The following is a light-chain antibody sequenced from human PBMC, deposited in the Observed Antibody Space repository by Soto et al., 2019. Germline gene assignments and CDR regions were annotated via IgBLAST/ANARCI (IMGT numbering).Light chain of an antibody. CDR2: EVN. Sequence: QSALTQPASVSGSPGQSITISCTGTGSDIGAYNYVSWYQQHPGKAPKLMIYEVNKRPSGVPDRFSGSKSGNTASLTVSGLQAEDEADYYCSSYAGSSNVFGTGTKLTVL. V-gene: IGLV2-8*01. CDR1: GSDIGAYNY. J-gene: IGLJ1*01. CDR3: SSYAGSSNV.